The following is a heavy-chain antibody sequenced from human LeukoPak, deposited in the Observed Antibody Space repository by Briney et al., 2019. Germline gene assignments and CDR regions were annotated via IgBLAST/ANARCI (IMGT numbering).Heavy chain of an antibody. CDR1: GYTFTGYY. Sequence: ASVKVSCKASGYTFTGYYMHWVRQAPGQGLEWMGWINPNSGGTNYAQKFQGRVTMTRDTSISTAYMELSRLRSDDTAVYYCARLSGWDYYYYYYMDVWGKGTTVTVPS. D-gene: IGHD6-19*01. CDR2: INPNSGGT. J-gene: IGHJ6*03. CDR3: ARLSGWDYYYYYYMDV. V-gene: IGHV1-2*02.